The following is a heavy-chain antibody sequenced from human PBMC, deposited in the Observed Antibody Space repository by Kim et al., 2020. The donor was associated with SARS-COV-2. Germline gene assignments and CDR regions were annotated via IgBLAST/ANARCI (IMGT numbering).Heavy chain of an antibody. CDR1: GYTFTSYG. D-gene: IGHD6-19*01. CDR3: ARDPYSSGWYHSGIYYYYGMDV. CDR2: ISAYNGNT. Sequence: ASVKVSCKASGYTFTSYGISWVRQAPGQGLEWMGWISAYNGNTNYAQKLQGRVTMTTDTSTSTAYMELRSLRSDDTAVYYCARDPYSSGWYHSGIYYYYGMDVCGQGTTVTVSS. J-gene: IGHJ6*02. V-gene: IGHV1-18*01.